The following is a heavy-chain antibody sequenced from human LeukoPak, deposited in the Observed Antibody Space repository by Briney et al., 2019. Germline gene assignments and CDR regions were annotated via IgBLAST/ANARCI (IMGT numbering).Heavy chain of an antibody. D-gene: IGHD2-2*01. CDR1: GFTFSSYA. CDR3: AKDHCGSTSCPPTSEY. J-gene: IGHJ4*02. V-gene: IGHV3-23*01. CDR2: ISGSGGST. Sequence: GGSLRLSCAASGFTFSSYAMSWVRQAPGKGLEWVSAISGSGGSTYYADSVKGRFTISRDSSRNSLSLQMNSRTAEYPAVYYCAKDHCGSTSCPPTSEYWGQGTLVTVSS.